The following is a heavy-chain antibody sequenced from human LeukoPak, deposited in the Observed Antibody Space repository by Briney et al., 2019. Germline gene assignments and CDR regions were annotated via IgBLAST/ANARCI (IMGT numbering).Heavy chain of an antibody. D-gene: IGHD3-22*01. CDR2: IYTSGST. Sequence: SETLSLTCTVSGGSISSYYWSWIRQPAGKGLEWIGRIYTSGSTNYNPSLKSRVTMSVDTSKNQFSLKLSSVTAADTAVYYCARDPDSSGYSNWFDPWGQGTLVTVSS. CDR3: ARDPDSSGYSNWFDP. J-gene: IGHJ5*02. CDR1: GGSISSYY. V-gene: IGHV4-4*07.